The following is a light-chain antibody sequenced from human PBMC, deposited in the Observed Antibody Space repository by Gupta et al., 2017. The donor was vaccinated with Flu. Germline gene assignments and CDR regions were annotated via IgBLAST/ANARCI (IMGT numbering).Light chain of an antibody. J-gene: IGKJ1*01. CDR3: QEYNGYSSNT. V-gene: IGKV1-5*03. CDR2: KAS. CDR1: QSISGW. Sequence: DIQMTQSPSTLSASVGDRVTITCRASQSISGWLAWYQQKPGKVPKLLIYKASSLERGVTSRFSGSGSGKEFTLTISSRQPDDFATYYCQEYNGYSSNTFGQGTKVEIK.